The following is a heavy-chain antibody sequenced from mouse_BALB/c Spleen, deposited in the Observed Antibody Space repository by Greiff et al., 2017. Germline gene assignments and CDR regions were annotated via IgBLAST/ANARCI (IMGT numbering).Heavy chain of an antibody. V-gene: IGHV5-4*02. D-gene: IGHD1-3*01. Sequence: EVQLVESGGGLVKPGGSLKLSCAASGFTFSDYYMYWVRQTPEKRLEWVATISDGGSYTYYPDSVKGLFTISRDNAKNNLYLQMSSLKSEDTAMYYCARGGKGWFAYWGQGTLVTVSA. CDR1: GFTFSDYY. J-gene: IGHJ3*01. CDR3: ARGGKGWFAY. CDR2: ISDGGSYT.